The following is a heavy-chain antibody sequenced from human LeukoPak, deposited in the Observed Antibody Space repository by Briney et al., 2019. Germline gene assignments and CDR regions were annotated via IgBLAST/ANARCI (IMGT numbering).Heavy chain of an antibody. V-gene: IGHV4-59*08. Sequence: KPSETLSLTCTVSGGSISGYYWSWIRQPPGKGLEWIGYISYSGSTNYNPSLKRRVTISVDTSKNQFSLQLSSVTAADTAVYYCARHGRKFCSSTSCSHYFDYWGQGTLVAVSS. J-gene: IGHJ4*02. CDR2: ISYSGST. CDR1: GGSISGYY. D-gene: IGHD2-2*01. CDR3: ARHGRKFCSSTSCSHYFDY.